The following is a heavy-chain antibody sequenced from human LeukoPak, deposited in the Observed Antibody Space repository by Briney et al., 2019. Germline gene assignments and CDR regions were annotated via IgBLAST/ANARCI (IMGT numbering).Heavy chain of an antibody. CDR1: GFTFSTYW. CDR3: AGGRAAAGIPY. CDR2: IKQDGSER. V-gene: IGHV3-7*04. D-gene: IGHD6-13*01. Sequence: AGGSLRLSCAASGFTFSTYWMTWVRQAPGKGLEWVANIKQDGSERYYVDSVKGRFTISRDNAKNSLFLQMNSLRVEDTAVYYCAGGRAAAGIPYWGQGTLVTVSS. J-gene: IGHJ4*02.